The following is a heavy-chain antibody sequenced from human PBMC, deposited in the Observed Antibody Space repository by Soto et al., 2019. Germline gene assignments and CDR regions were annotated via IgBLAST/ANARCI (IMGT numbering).Heavy chain of an antibody. J-gene: IGHJ6*02. D-gene: IGHD2-2*02. V-gene: IGHV1-69*06. CDR1: GGTFSSYA. CDR3: ARASYCSSTSCYKPYYYGLDV. CDR2: IIPIFGTA. Sequence: RASVKVSCKASGGTFSSYAISWVRQAPGQGLEWMGGIIPIFGTANYAQKFQGRVTITADKSTSTAYMELSSLRSEDTAVYYCARASYCSSTSCYKPYYYGLDVWGQGTTVTVSS.